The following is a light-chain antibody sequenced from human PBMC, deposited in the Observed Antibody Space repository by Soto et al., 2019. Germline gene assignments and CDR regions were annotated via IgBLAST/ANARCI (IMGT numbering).Light chain of an antibody. CDR3: QQRSNWPPQIT. CDR1: QSVSSY. J-gene: IGKJ5*01. Sequence: IVLTQSPGTLSLSPGERATLSCRASQSVSSYLAWYQQKPGQAPRLLIYDASNRATGIPARFSGSGSGTDFTLTISSLEPEDFAVYYCQQRSNWPPQITFGQGTRLEIK. CDR2: DAS. V-gene: IGKV3-11*01.